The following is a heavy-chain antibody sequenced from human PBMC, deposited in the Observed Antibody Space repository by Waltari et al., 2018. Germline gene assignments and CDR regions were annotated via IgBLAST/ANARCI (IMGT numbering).Heavy chain of an antibody. CDR3: ARDRGRGLYLDT. D-gene: IGHD2-15*01. CDR2: VHGSGRS. J-gene: IGHJ4*02. CDR1: GDSVSSTYW. Sequence: QLRLQESGPGLVKPSGTLSLSCAVPGDSVSSTYWWSWVRQSPQKGLEWIGQVHGSGRSNYSSSFASRVTVSLDTSNNQFDLKMTAATAADTAVYYCARDRGRGLYLDTWGPGTVVTVSP. V-gene: IGHV4-4*02.